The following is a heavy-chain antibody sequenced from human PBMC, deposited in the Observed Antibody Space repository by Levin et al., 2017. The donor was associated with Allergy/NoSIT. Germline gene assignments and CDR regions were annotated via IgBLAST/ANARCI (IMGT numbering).Heavy chain of an antibody. V-gene: IGHV1-18*01. D-gene: IGHD4-17*01. J-gene: IGHJ4*02. CDR3: ARERDYGVFCDY. CDR1: GYTFTSFG. Sequence: ASVKVSCKASGYTFTSFGISWVRQAPGQGLEFMGWISTYNTNTNYAQSLQGRVTMTTDTSTSTAYLELRSLRSDDTAVYYCARERDYGVFCDYWGQGTLVTVSS. CDR2: ISTYNTNT.